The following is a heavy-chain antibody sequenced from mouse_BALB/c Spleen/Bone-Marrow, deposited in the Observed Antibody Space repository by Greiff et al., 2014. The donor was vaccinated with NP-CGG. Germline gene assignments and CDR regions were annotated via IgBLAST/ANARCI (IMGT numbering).Heavy chain of an antibody. CDR1: GFNIKDTY. J-gene: IGHJ3*01. D-gene: IGHD1-1*01. V-gene: IGHV14-3*02. CDR2: IDPANGNT. CDR3: ASYYYGSSSFAY. Sequence: EVQLQQSGAELVKPGASVKLSCTAFGFNIKDTYMHWVKQRPEQGLEWIARIDPANGNTKYDPKFQGKATITADTSSNTAYLQLSSLTSEDTAVYYCASYYYGSSSFAYWGQGTLVTVSA.